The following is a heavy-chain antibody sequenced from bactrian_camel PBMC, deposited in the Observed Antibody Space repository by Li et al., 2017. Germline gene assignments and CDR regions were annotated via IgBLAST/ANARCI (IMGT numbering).Heavy chain of an antibody. D-gene: IGHD3*01. J-gene: IGHJ4*01. CDR1: GYTYNC. CDR3: VRNSYDLAHGAD. CDR2: ISSGGETT. Sequence: VQLVESGGGSVQAGGSLRLSCATSGYTYNCMGWFRQAPGKGLECVSYISSGGETTYYADSVKGRFTISRDDAKNTLYLQLNSLKTEDTAMYYCVRNSYDLAHGADWGQGTQVTVS. V-gene: IGHV3S40*01.